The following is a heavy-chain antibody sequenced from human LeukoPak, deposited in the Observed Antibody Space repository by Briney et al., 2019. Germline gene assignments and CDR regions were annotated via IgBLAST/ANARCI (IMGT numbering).Heavy chain of an antibody. J-gene: IGHJ1*01. CDR1: GFTFDDYA. D-gene: IGHD3-9*01. CDR3: ARDILTGSQSRFQH. V-gene: IGHV3-9*01. CDR2: ISWNSGNI. Sequence: GGSLRLSCAASGFTFDDYAMHWVRQAPGKGLEWVSGISWNSGNIGYADSVKGRFTISRDNAKNSLYLQMNSLRAEDTAVYYCARDILTGSQSRFQHWGQGTLVTVSS.